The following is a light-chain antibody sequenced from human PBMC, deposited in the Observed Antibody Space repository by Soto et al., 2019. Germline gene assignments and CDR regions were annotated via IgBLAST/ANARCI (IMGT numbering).Light chain of an antibody. J-gene: IGLJ2*01. CDR2: DVS. CDR1: SSDVGSYNY. V-gene: IGLV2-14*01. CDR3: ISYTTSSTHVV. Sequence: QSALTQPASVSGSPGQSITISCTGTSSDVGSYNYVSWYQQYPCKARKLMIYDVSNRPSGVSYRFSGSKSCNTASLTISGLHAEDEADYYCISYTTSSTHVVFGGGTKLTVL.